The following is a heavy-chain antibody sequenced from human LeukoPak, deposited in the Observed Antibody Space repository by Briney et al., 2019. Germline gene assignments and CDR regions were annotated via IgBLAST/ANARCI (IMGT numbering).Heavy chain of an antibody. CDR3: ARAIWCGGDCYSGWFDP. V-gene: IGHV3-30*04. J-gene: IGHJ5*02. D-gene: IGHD2-21*02. CDR2: ISYDESNK. Sequence: GGSLRLSCVASGFTFSSYTVHWVRQAPGKGLEWVALISYDESNKYYADSVKGRFTISRDTSKNTLYLQMNSLRAEDTAVYYCARAIWCGGDCYSGWFDPWGQGTLVTVSS. CDR1: GFTFSSYT.